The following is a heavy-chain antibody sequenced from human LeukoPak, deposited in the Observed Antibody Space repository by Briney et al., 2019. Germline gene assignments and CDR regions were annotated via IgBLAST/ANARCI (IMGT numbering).Heavy chain of an antibody. Sequence: GGSLRLSCAASGFTFSNYWMHWVRQAPGEGLVWVSRTNSDGSSTSYADSVKGRFTISRDNAKNTLYLQMNSPRAEDTAVYYCARVTIFGLVNGMDVWGQGTTVTVSS. V-gene: IGHV3-74*01. CDR2: TNSDGSST. J-gene: IGHJ6*02. CDR3: ARVTIFGLVNGMDV. CDR1: GFTFSNYW. D-gene: IGHD3/OR15-3a*01.